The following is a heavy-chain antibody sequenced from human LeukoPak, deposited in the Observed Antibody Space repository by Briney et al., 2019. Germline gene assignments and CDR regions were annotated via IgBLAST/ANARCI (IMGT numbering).Heavy chain of an antibody. CDR1: GFTFSSYS. J-gene: IGHJ3*02. Sequence: PGGSLRLSCAASGFTFSSYSMNWVRQAPGKGLEWVSSISSSSSYIYYADSVKGRFTISRNNAKNSLYLQMNSLRAEDTAVYYCARSYGDDAFDIWGQGTMVAVSS. CDR2: ISSSSSYI. V-gene: IGHV3-21*01. D-gene: IGHD5-18*01. CDR3: ARSYGDDAFDI.